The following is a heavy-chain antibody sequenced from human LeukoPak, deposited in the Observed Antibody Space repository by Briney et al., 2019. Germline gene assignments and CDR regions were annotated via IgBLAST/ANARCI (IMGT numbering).Heavy chain of an antibody. CDR2: IRSKAYGGTT. CDR1: GFTFSSYA. J-gene: IGHJ5*02. D-gene: IGHD4-17*01. CDR3: TRTKPTVTPYNWFDP. Sequence: GGSLRLSCAASGFTFSSYAMSWVRQAPGKGLEWIGFIRSKAYGGTTECAASVKGRFTISRDDSKSIAYLQMSSLKTEDTAVYYCTRTKPTVTPYNWFDPWGQGTLVTVSS. V-gene: IGHV3-49*04.